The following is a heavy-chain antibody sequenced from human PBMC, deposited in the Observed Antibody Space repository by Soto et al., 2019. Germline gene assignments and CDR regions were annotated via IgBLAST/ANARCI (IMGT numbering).Heavy chain of an antibody. CDR3: ARPHSAAFAWAAES. CDR1: GFSVSSNY. Sequence: EVRLVESGGGLIQPGGSLRLSCVVSGFSVSSNYMSWVRQAPGKGLGWVTVVSDVERANYADSVKGRFTVSRDISKRTVFLQMNSLRAEDTAVYYCARPHSAAFAWAAESWGQGTLVIVSS. V-gene: IGHV3-53*01. D-gene: IGHD1-26*01. CDR2: VSDVERA. J-gene: IGHJ5*02.